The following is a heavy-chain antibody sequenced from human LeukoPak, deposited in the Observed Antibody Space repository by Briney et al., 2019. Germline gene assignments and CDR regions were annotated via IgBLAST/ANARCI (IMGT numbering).Heavy chain of an antibody. Sequence: GGSLRLSCAASGFTFSSYAMSWVRQAPGKGLEWVSAISGSSGSTYYADSVKGRFTISRDNSKNTLYLQMNSLRAEDTAVYYCAKVGEYYYDSSGYYAEYFQHWGQGTLVTVSS. CDR2: ISGSSGST. CDR3: AKVGEYYYDSSGYYAEYFQH. V-gene: IGHV3-23*01. CDR1: GFTFSSYA. D-gene: IGHD3-22*01. J-gene: IGHJ1*01.